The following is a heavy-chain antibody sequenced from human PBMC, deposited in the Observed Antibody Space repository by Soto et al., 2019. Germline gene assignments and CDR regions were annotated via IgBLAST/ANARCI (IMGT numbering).Heavy chain of an antibody. J-gene: IGHJ4*02. D-gene: IGHD2-15*01. CDR3: ARGGEDIVVVVAATTFDY. CDR1: GFTFSSYS. CDR2: ISSSSSYI. Sequence: EVQLVESGVGLVKPGGSLRLSCAASGFTFSSYSMNWVRQAPGKGLEWVSSISSSSSYIYYADSVKGRVTISRDNAKNSLSMQMNSLRAEDTAVYYCARGGEDIVVVVAATTFDYWGQGTLVTVSS. V-gene: IGHV3-21*01.